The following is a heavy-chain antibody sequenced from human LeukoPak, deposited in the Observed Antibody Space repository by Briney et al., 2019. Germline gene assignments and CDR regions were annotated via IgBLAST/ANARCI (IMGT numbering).Heavy chain of an antibody. D-gene: IGHD6-13*01. CDR3: ARVAGSSSWDYYYYYYMDV. Sequence: SETLSLTCTVSGGSISSSSYSWSWIRQPAAKGLEWIGRIYTSGSTNYNPSLKSRVTISVDTSKNQFSLKLSSVSAADTAVYYCARVAGSSSWDYYYYYYMDVWGKGTTVTVSS. J-gene: IGHJ6*03. V-gene: IGHV4-61*02. CDR2: IYTSGST. CDR1: GGSISSSSYS.